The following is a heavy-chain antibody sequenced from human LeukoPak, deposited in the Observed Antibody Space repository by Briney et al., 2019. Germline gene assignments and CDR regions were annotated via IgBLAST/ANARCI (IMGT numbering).Heavy chain of an antibody. J-gene: IGHJ4*02. CDR2: INHSGST. CDR3: AGTSSSPYDY. V-gene: IGHV4-34*01. D-gene: IGHD6-13*01. Sequence: PSETLSLTCAVYGGSFSGYYWSWIRQPPGKGLEWIGEINHSGSTNYNPSLKSRVTISVDTSKNQLSLKLSSVTAADTAVYYCAGTSSSPYDYWGQGTLVTVSS. CDR1: GGSFSGYY.